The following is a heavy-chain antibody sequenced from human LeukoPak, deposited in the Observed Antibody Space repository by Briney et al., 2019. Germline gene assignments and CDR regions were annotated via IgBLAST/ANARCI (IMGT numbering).Heavy chain of an antibody. CDR2: ISGSGGST. J-gene: IGHJ1*01. Sequence: GGTLRLSCAASGFTFSSYGMSWVRQAPGKGLEWVSAISGSGGSTYYADSVKGRFTISRDNSKNTLYLQMNSLRAEDTAVYYCAKESYGDRQYFQHWGQGTLVTVSS. V-gene: IGHV3-23*01. CDR3: AKESYGDRQYFQH. D-gene: IGHD4-17*01. CDR1: GFTFSSYG.